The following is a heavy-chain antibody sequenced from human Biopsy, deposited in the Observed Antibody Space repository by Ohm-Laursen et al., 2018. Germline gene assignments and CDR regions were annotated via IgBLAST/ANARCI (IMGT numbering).Heavy chain of an antibody. CDR2: SKPNHNT. D-gene: IGHD3-22*01. V-gene: IGHV1-18*01. J-gene: IGHJ4*02. CDR3: ARKSFYESGGFDY. CDR1: GGTFSSFG. Sequence: ASVKVSCKASGGTFSSFGISWVRQAPGQGLEWMGWSKPNHNTKYAEKFQDRVTLTRDTTTGTAYMELSSLRRDDTAIYYCARKSFYESGGFDYWGQGTLVSVS.